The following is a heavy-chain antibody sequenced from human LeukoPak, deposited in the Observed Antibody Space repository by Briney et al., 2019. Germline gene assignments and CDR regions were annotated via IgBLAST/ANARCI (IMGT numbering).Heavy chain of an antibody. D-gene: IGHD3-10*01. CDR3: AKGYYGSGSYGWFDY. V-gene: IGHV3-74*01. Sequence: GGSLRLSCAASGFTFSSYWMHWVRQAPGKGLVWVSRINSDGGSTSYADSVEGRFTISRDNAKNTLYLQMNSLRAEDTAVYYCAKGYYGSGSYGWFDYWGQGTLVTVSS. CDR1: GFTFSSYW. CDR2: INSDGGST. J-gene: IGHJ4*02.